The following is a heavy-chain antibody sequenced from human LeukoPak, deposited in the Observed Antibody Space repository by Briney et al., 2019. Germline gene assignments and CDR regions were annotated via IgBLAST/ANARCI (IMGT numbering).Heavy chain of an antibody. CDR2: INPTSGDT. CDR1: GYTFTRYY. D-gene: IGHD7-27*01. V-gene: IGHV1-2*02. J-gene: IGHJ3*02. Sequence: ASVTVSCKASGYTFTRYYIHWVRQAPGQGLEWMAWINPTSGDTNYVQKFQGRVTITRDTSISTAYMELSTMRSDDTAVYYCARGDGDGPARRAFDIWGQGTLVSVS. CDR3: ARGDGDGPARRAFDI.